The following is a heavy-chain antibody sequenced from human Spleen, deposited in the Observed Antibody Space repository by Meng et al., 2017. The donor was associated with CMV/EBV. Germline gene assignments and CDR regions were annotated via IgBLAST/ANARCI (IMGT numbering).Heavy chain of an antibody. J-gene: IGHJ4*02. CDR3: ARPFDGTTWYGRPIDY. V-gene: IGHV3-23*01. CDR2: ISGSGGST. D-gene: IGHD6-13*01. CDR1: GFSFNSYA. Sequence: GGSLRLSCAASGFSFNSYAVTWVRQAPGKGLEWVSGISGSGGSTYYADSVKGRFTISRDNAKDSLFLQMNGLRAEDTAIYYCARPFDGTTWYGRPIDYWGQGTLVTVSS.